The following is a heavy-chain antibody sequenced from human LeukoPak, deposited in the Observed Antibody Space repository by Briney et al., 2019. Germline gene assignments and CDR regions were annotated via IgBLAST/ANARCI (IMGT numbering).Heavy chain of an antibody. J-gene: IGHJ5*02. CDR1: GYTFTGYY. CDR2: INPNSGGT. Sequence: GASVKLSCNASGYTFTGYYIHRVRQAPGQGLKWMGWINPNSGGTNYAQKFQGRVTMTRDTSISTAYMELSRLRSDDTAVYYCARGPIGYCSSTCCYTRDNWFDLWGQGTLVTVSS. D-gene: IGHD2-2*02. V-gene: IGHV1-2*02. CDR3: ARGPIGYCSSTCCYTRDNWFDL.